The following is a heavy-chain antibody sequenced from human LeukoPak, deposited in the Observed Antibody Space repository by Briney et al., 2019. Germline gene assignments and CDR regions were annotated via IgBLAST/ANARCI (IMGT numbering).Heavy chain of an antibody. D-gene: IGHD5-18*01. CDR3: ARGAAWVTSDYYFDY. CDR2: INPNSGGT. V-gene: IGHV1-2*02. CDR1: GYTFTGYY. J-gene: IGHJ4*02. Sequence: ASVKVTFKASGYTFTGYYSHWVRQAPGQGLEWMGWINPNSGGTNYAQKFQGRVTMTRDTSISTAYMELSRLRSDDTAVYYCARGAAWVTSDYYFDYWGQGTLVTVSS.